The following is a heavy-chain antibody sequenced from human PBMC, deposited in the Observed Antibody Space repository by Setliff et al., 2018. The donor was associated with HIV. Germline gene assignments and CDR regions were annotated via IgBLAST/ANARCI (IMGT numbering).Heavy chain of an antibody. Sequence: SETLSLTCAVYGGSFSGYFWSWIRQPPGKGLEWIGKINHSGSTTYNPSLASQMTMSVDTYKNQFSLKLSAVTAADTAVYYCARGLVVSTERYFFDSWGQGTLVTVSS. D-gene: IGHD2-15*01. CDR1: GGSFSGYF. CDR2: INHSGST. V-gene: IGHV4-34*01. CDR3: ARGLVVSTERYFFDS. J-gene: IGHJ4*02.